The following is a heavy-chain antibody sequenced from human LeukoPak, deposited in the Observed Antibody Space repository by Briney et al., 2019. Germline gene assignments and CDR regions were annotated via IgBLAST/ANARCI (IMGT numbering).Heavy chain of an antibody. CDR3: AKEKRPDYYDSSGYCYFDY. J-gene: IGHJ4*02. V-gene: IGHV3-74*01. CDR1: GFTFSNYW. CDR2: INTDGTTT. D-gene: IGHD3-22*01. Sequence: GGSLRLSCAASGFTFSNYWMHWVRQAPGKGLVWVSRINTDGTTTTYADSVKGRFTISRDNAKNTMYLQMNSLRAEDTAVYYCAKEKRPDYYDSSGYCYFDYWGQGTLVTVSS.